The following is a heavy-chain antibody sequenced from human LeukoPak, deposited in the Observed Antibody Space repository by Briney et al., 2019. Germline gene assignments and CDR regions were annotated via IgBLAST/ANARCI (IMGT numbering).Heavy chain of an antibody. D-gene: IGHD5-18*01. CDR3: ARSGYSYGPYWYFDL. V-gene: IGHV4-39*01. CDR2: IYYSGNT. CDR1: SGSIRSSSYY. J-gene: IGHJ2*01. Sequence: SETLSLTCTVSSGSIRSSSYYWGWIRQPPGKGLEWIGSIYYSGNTFYNPSLKSRVTISVDTSKDQFSLKVYSVTAADTAVYYCARSGYSYGPYWYFDLWGRGTLVTVSS.